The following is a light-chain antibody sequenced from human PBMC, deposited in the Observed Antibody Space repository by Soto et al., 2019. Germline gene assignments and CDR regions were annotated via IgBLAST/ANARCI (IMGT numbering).Light chain of an antibody. V-gene: IGKV1-33*01. J-gene: IGKJ4*01. CDR2: DAS. Sequence: DIQMTQSPSSLSASVGDRVTITCQASQDISNYLNWYQQKPGKAPKLLIYDASNFETGVPSRFSGSGSGTDFTFTISSLQPEDIETYYCQQYDNLPPLTFGGGTKVEIK. CDR3: QQYDNLPPLT. CDR1: QDISNY.